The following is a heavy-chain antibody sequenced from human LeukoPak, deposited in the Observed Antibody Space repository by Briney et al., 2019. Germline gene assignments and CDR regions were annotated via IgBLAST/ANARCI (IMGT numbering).Heavy chain of an antibody. CDR2: INPNSGGT. Sequence: ASLKVSCKATGYTFTDYYIHWVRQAPGQGLEWMGWINPNSGGTNYAQKFQGRVTMTRDTSISTAYMELSRLRSDDTAMYYCARGYCSGGSCYSVENWFDPWGQGTLVTVSS. D-gene: IGHD2-15*01. J-gene: IGHJ5*02. CDR3: ARGYCSGGSCYSVENWFDP. CDR1: GYTFTDYY. V-gene: IGHV1-2*02.